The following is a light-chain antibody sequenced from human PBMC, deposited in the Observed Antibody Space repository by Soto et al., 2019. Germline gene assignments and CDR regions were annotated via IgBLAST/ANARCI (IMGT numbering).Light chain of an antibody. CDR3: QQSFSSPPWT. J-gene: IGKJ1*01. Sequence: TSRSESVGDSVTLTCRASQNIKTYLNWYQQKPGTAPNLLIYAASSLHSGVPSRFSGSGSGTDFTLTISSLQPEDFATYYCQQSFSSPPWTFGQGNTV. CDR2: AAS. V-gene: IGKV1-39*01. CDR1: QNIKTY.